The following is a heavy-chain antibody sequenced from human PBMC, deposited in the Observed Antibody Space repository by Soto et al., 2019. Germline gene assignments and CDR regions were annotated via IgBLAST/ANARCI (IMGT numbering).Heavy chain of an antibody. CDR1: GGSVSSSSYS. J-gene: IGHJ6*02. CDR2: IYSSENT. V-gene: IGHV4-39*01. Sequence: QLQVQESRPGLVKPSETLSLTCTVSGGSVSSSSYSWGWIRQSPGKGLEWIGTIYSSENTYYNPSLLRRVTISVDTSKNEFSLRLGSVSAADAAVYYCARLNGYCISTNCHGYYGMDVWGQGTTVTVSS. D-gene: IGHD2-2*03. CDR3: ARLNGYCISTNCHGYYGMDV.